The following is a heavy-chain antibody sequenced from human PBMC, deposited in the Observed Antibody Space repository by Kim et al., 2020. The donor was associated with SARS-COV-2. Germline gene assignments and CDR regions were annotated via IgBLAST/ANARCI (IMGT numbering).Heavy chain of an antibody. D-gene: IGHD3-22*01. V-gene: IGHV3-30*02. J-gene: IGHJ4*02. Sequence: VKGRFTISRDNSKNTLYLQMNRLRAEETGVYYCAKFPYYYDSSGYYSGGYWGQGTLVTVSS. CDR3: AKFPYYYDSSGYYSGGY.